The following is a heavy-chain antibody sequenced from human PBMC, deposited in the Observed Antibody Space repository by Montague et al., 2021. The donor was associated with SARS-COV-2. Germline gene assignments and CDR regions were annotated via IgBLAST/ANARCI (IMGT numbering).Heavy chain of an antibody. J-gene: IGHJ4*02. CDR1: GFTFSGYG. Sequence: SLSLSASGFTFSGYGMSWVRQAPGKGLEWVSGFDNDGDSTYYTNSVKGRFTISRDIYKNTLYLQMNSLTAEDTAVYYCAKIVFQGGSNVFDNWGQGTLVTVSS. CDR2: FDNDGDST. CDR3: AKIVFQGGSNVFDN. V-gene: IGHV3-23*01. D-gene: IGHD5-24*01.